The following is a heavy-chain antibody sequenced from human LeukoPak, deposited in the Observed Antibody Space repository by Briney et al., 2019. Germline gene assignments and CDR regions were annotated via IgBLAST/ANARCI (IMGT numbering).Heavy chain of an antibody. CDR3: ARGLSRGGDYEYYYYYGMDV. CDR2: MNPNSGNT. V-gene: IGHV1-8*01. D-gene: IGHD4-17*01. J-gene: IGHJ6*02. CDR1: GYTFASYD. Sequence: ASVKVSCKASGYTFASYDTNWVRQATGQGLEWMGWMNPNSGNTGYAQKFQGRVTMTRNTSISTAYMELSSLRSEDTAVYYCARGLSRGGDYEYYYYYGMDVWGQGTTVTVSS.